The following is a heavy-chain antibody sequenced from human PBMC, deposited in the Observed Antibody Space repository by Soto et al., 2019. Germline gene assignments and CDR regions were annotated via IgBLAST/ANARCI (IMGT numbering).Heavy chain of an antibody. J-gene: IGHJ6*02. Sequence: QVQLVQSGAEVKKPGTSVKVSCKASGDTFNTYAINWVRQAPGQGLEWMGEIIPLFGTTNHAQKFQGRVTITADESTRTAYMELSSLRSDDTDVYDCARQTVVPGASRSYYGMDVWGQGTTVTVS. D-gene: IGHD2-2*01. CDR1: GDTFNTYA. CDR3: ARQTVVPGASRSYYGMDV. V-gene: IGHV1-69*01. CDR2: IIPLFGTT.